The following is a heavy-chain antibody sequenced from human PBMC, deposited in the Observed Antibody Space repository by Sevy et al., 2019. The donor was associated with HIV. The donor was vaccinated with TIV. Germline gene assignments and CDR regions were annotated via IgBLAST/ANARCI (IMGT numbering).Heavy chain of an antibody. CDR1: GFTFTSYA. CDR3: AIASYGTTYYFDY. V-gene: IGHV3-23*01. D-gene: IGHD4-17*01. Sequence: GGSLRLSCAASGFTFTSYAMTWVRQAPGKGLEWVSGISGSGASTYYADSVKGRFTISRDNSKNTLYMQMNSLRAEDTAVYYCAIASYGTTYYFDYWGQGTLVTVSS. CDR2: ISGSGAST. J-gene: IGHJ4*02.